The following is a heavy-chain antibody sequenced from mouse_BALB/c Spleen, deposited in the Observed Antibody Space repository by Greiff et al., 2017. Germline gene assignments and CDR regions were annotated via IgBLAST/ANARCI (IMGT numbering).Heavy chain of an antibody. CDR1: GYTFTSYV. Sequence: EVQLQQPGPELVKPGASVKMSCKASGYTFTSYVMHWVKQKPGQGLEWIGYINPYNDGTKYNEKFKGKATLTSDKSSSTAYMELSSLTSEDSAVYYCAPLFTTVVVPGAYWGQGTLVTVSA. J-gene: IGHJ3*01. D-gene: IGHD1-1*01. V-gene: IGHV1-14*01. CDR2: INPYNDGT. CDR3: APLFTTVVVPGAY.